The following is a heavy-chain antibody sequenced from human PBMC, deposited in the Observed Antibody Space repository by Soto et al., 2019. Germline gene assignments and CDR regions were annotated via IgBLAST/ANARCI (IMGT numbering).Heavy chain of an antibody. CDR3: LRTWFDP. CDR1: GFKFGSYA. D-gene: IGHD1-7*01. Sequence: EGQLLESGGGLVQPGGSLRLSCAASGFKFGSYAMTWVRQAAGTGLEWLSSISSDGGSTFYADSLTGRFTISRDNSKNSLYLQINSLRAEDTVVYFCLRTWFDPWGQGTQVIVSS. V-gene: IGHV3-23*01. CDR2: ISSDGGST. J-gene: IGHJ5*02.